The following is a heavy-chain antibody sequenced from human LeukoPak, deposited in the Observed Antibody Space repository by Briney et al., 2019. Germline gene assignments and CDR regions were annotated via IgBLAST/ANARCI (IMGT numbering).Heavy chain of an antibody. CDR2: ISWNSGVI. J-gene: IGHJ4*02. D-gene: IGHD3-3*01. V-gene: IGHV3-9*01. CDR1: GFTFHDYA. CDR3: AKRSESYSFDY. Sequence: PGRSLRLSCAASGFTFHDYAMHWVRQAPGKGLEWVAGISWNSGVITYADSVRGRFTISRDNAKDSLILQMNSLTTEDTALYFCAKRSESYSFDYWGQGTLVTVSS.